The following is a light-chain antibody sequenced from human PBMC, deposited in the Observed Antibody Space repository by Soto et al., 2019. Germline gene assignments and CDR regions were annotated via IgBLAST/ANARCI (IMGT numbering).Light chain of an antibody. Sequence: DIVMTQSPLSLPVTPGEPASISCRSSQTLLHSNAYNYLDWYLQKPGQSPQVLIYLGSNRSSGVPDRFSGSGSGTDFTLKISRGEAEDVGVYYCMQVLQTPYTFGQGTKLEIK. CDR1: QTLLHSNAYNY. J-gene: IGKJ2*01. CDR2: LGS. CDR3: MQVLQTPYT. V-gene: IGKV2-28*01.